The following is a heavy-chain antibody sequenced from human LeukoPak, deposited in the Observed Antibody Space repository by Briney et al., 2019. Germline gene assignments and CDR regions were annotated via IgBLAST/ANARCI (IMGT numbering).Heavy chain of an antibody. V-gene: IGHV4-39*01. J-gene: IGHJ5*02. D-gene: IGHD3-22*01. CDR2: IYYSGST. Sequence: SETLSLTCTVSGGSISSSSYYWGWLRQPPGKGLEWIGSIYYSGSTYYNPSLKSRVTISVDTSKNQFSLKLSSVTAADTAVYYCARQYYYDNNWFDPWGQGTLVTVSS. CDR1: GGSISSSSYY. CDR3: ARQYYYDNNWFDP.